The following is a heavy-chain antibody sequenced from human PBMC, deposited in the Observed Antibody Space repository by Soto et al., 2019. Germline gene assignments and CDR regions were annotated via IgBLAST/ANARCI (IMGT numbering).Heavy chain of an antibody. CDR1: GFTFSSYA. D-gene: IGHD2-15*01. CDR3: AKDLGYCSGGSCYSGFDY. J-gene: IGHJ4*02. CDR2: ISGSGGST. V-gene: IGHV3-23*01. Sequence: EVQLLESGGGLVQPGGSLRLSCAASGFTFSSYAMSWVRQAPGKGLEWVSGISGSGGSTYYADSVKGRFTISRDNSKNTLYLQMNSLRAEDTAVHYCAKDLGYCSGGSCYSGFDYWGQGTLVTVSS.